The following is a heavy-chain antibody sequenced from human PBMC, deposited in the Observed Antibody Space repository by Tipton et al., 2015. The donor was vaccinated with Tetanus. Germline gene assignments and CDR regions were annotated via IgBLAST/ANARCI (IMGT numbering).Heavy chain of an antibody. CDR1: GGSFSGYY. Sequence: TLSLTCAVYGGSFSGYYWSWIRQPPGKGLEWIGEINHSGSTNYNPSLKSRVTISVDTSKNQFSLKLSSVTAADTAVYYCARIPGAGWLPRDYWGQGTLVTVSS. V-gene: IGHV4-34*01. CDR2: INHSGST. J-gene: IGHJ4*02. CDR3: ARIPGAGWLPRDY. D-gene: IGHD3-22*01.